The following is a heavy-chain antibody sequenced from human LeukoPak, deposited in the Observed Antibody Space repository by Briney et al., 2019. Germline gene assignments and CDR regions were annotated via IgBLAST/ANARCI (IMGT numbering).Heavy chain of an antibody. CDR1: GGSISSSGYY. Sequence: SETLSLTCAVSGGSISSSGYYWGWIRQPPGKGLEWIGSIYFSGSTYFNPSLKSRVTISEDTSKNQFSLKLRSVTAADTAVYYCARHQCGMNVWGQGTTVTVSS. CDR2: IYFSGST. J-gene: IGHJ6*02. V-gene: IGHV4-39*01. CDR3: ARHQCGMNV. D-gene: IGHD6-19*01.